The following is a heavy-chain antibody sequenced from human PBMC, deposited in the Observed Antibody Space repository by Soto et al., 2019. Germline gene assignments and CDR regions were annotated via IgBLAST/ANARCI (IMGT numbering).Heavy chain of an antibody. V-gene: IGHV5-51*01. J-gene: IGHJ6*03. CDR3: ARHRYCSSTSCYGKGRSFYYYMDV. Sequence: GESLKISCKGSGYSFTSYWIGWVRQMPGKGLEWMGIIYPGDSDTRYSPSFQGQVTISADKSISTAYLQWSSLKASDTAMYYCARHRYCSSTSCYGKGRSFYYYMDVWGKGTTVTVSS. CDR2: IYPGDSDT. CDR1: GYSFTSYW. D-gene: IGHD2-2*01.